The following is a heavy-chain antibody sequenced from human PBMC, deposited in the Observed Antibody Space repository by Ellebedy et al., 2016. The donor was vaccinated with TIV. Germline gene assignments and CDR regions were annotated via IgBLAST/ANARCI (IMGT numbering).Heavy chain of an antibody. V-gene: IGHV3-74*01. D-gene: IGHD2-8*01. CDR3: ARGGFMHGLDV. Sequence: GESLKISXAASGFTFSKYWMHWVRQAPGEGLVWVSYINIDGSDTTYAGSVKGRFTISRDNAKNTLDLQMSSLRAEDTAVYYCARGGFMHGLDVWGQGTTVTASS. CDR1: GFTFSKYW. J-gene: IGHJ6*02. CDR2: INIDGSDT.